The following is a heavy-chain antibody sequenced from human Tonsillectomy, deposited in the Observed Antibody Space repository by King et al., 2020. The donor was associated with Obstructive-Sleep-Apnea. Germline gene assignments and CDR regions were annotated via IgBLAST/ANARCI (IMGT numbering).Heavy chain of an antibody. CDR2: IKHDGSDK. D-gene: IGHD2-8*02. V-gene: IGHV3-7*03. CDR1: GFTFSDYW. Sequence: VQLVESGGDLVQPGGSLRLSCAASGFTFSDYWMTWIRQVPGKGLEWVAPIKHDGSDKAYVDSVKGRFAISEDNAKNSLYLQMNNLKAEDTAVYYCATDPHHYSAGGAFGYWGQGTPVTVSS. J-gene: IGHJ4*02. CDR3: ATDPHHYSAGGAFGY.